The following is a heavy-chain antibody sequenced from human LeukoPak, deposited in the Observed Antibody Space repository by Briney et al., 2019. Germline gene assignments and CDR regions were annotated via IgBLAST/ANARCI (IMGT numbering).Heavy chain of an antibody. CDR3: AKDRRWELSNPLDY. V-gene: IGHV3-30*18. Sequence: PGGSLRLSCAASGFTFSSYWMSWVRQAPGKGLEWVAVISYDGSDTNYADSVKGRFTISRDNSKNTLYLQMDSLRAEDTAVYYCAKDRRWELSNPLDYWGQGTLATVSS. J-gene: IGHJ4*02. CDR1: GFTFSSYW. CDR2: ISYDGSDT. D-gene: IGHD4-23*01.